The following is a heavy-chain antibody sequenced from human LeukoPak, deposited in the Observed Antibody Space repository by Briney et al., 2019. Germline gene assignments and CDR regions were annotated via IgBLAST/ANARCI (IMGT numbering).Heavy chain of an antibody. J-gene: IGHJ4*02. Sequence: GGSLRLSCAASGFTFITYAMHWVRQAPGKGLEYVSAISSNGGSAYYADFVKGRFTISRDNSKKTLYLQMSSLRAEDTAIYYCVKGGAYTTSSNFDYWGQGTLVTVSS. V-gene: IGHV3-64D*06. CDR1: GFTFITYA. D-gene: IGHD6-6*01. CDR2: ISSNGGSA. CDR3: VKGGAYTTSSNFDY.